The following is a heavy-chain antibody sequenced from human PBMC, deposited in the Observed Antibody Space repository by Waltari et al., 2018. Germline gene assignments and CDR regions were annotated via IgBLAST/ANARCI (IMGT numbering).Heavy chain of an antibody. D-gene: IGHD6-13*01. CDR1: GFTFSSYS. V-gene: IGHV3-21*01. CDR3: ATQGNSRFDY. J-gene: IGHJ4*02. Sequence: EVQLVESGGGLVKPGGSLRLSCAASGFTFSSYSMNWVRQAPGKGLEWVSSISSSSSYIYYADSVKGRFTISRDNAKNSRYLQMNSLRAEDTAVYYCATQGNSRFDYWGQGTLVTVSS. CDR2: ISSSSSYI.